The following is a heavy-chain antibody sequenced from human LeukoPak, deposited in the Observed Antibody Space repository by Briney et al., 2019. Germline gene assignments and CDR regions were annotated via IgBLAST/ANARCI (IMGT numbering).Heavy chain of an antibody. V-gene: IGHV4-4*07. J-gene: IGHJ6*03. D-gene: IGHD5-18*01. CDR1: GGSISSYY. CDR2: IYTSGST. CDR3: ARGVSRGYSYGRYYMDV. Sequence: PSETLSLTCTVSGGSISSYYWSWIRQPAGKGLEWIGRIYTSGSTNNNPSLKSRVTISVDKSKNQISLKLSSVTAADTAVYYCARGVSRGYSYGRYYMDVWGKGTTVTVSS.